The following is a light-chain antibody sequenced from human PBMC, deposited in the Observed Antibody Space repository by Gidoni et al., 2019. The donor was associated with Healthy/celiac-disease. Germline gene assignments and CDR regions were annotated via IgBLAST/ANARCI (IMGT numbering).Light chain of an antibody. CDR2: AAS. CDR3: QQYYSYPRT. CDR1: QGISSY. J-gene: IGKJ1*01. V-gene: IGKV1-8*01. Sequence: AIRMTQSPSSFSASTGDRVTITCRASQGISSYLAWYQQKPGKAKLLIYAASTLQSGVPSRFSGSGSGTDFTLTISCLQSEDFATYYCQQYYSYPRTFGQGTKVEIK.